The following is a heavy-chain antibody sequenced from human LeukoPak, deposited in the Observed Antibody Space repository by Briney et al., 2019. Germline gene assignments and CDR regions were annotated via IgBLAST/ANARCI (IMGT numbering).Heavy chain of an antibody. CDR2: ISAYNGNT. D-gene: IGHD3-10*01. Sequence: ASVKVSCKASGYTFTSYGISWVRQAPGQGLEWMGWISAYNGNTNYAQKLQGRVTMTTDTSTSTAYMELRNLRSDDTAVYYCARKTDSWFGELFWFDPWGQGTLVTVSS. CDR1: GYTFTSYG. V-gene: IGHV1-18*04. J-gene: IGHJ5*02. CDR3: ARKTDSWFGELFWFDP.